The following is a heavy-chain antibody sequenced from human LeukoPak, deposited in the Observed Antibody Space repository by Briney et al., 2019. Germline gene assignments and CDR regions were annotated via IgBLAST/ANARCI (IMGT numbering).Heavy chain of an antibody. CDR2: ISYDGSNK. J-gene: IGHJ4*02. CDR3: ARDWPGYCSGGSCYSGYFDY. D-gene: IGHD2-15*01. CDR1: GFSFSSYA. V-gene: IGHV3-30*04. Sequence: GMSLRLSCAASGFSFSSYAMHWVRLAPGTGLEGVAVISYDGSNKYYADSVKGRFTISRDNSKNTLYLQMNSLRAEDTAVYYCARDWPGYCSGGSCYSGYFDYWGQGTLVTVSS.